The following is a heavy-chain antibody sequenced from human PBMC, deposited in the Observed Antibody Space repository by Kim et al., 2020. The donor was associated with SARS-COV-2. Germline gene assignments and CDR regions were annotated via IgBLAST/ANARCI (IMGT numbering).Heavy chain of an antibody. J-gene: IGHJ3*02. CDR3: ARCFGVVTNDAFDI. D-gene: IGHD3-3*01. V-gene: IGHV1-18*01. Sequence: AQKLQGRVTMTPDTTTSTAYMELRSLGSDDTAVYYCARCFGVVTNDAFDIWGQGTMVTVSS.